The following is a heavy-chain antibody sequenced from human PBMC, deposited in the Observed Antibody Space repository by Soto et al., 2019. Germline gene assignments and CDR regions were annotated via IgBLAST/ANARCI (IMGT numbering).Heavy chain of an antibody. CDR3: ARDRVGGSGNMRGYYFAY. CDR1: GGSISSYY. Sequence: PSETLSLTCTVSGGSISSYYWSWIRQPPGKGLEWIGYIYYSGSTNYNPSLKSRVTISVDTSKNQFSLKLSSVTAADTAVYYCARDRVGGSGNMRGYYFAYWGQGTLVTVSS. CDR2: IYYSGST. D-gene: IGHD2-15*01. V-gene: IGHV4-59*12. J-gene: IGHJ4*02.